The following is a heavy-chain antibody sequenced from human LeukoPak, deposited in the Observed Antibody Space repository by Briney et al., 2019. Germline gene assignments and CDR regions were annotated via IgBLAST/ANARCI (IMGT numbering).Heavy chain of an antibody. CDR2: IIPIFGTA. CDR1: GYTFTSYG. Sequence: SVKVSCKASGYTFTSYGISWVRQAPGQGLEWMGGIIPIFGTANYAQKFQGRVTITTDESTGTAYMELSSLRSEDTAVYYCALIPLYCSSTSCYDSNYYYYYCMDVWGKGTTVTVSS. D-gene: IGHD2-2*01. CDR3: ALIPLYCSSTSCYDSNYYYYYCMDV. V-gene: IGHV1-69*05. J-gene: IGHJ6*03.